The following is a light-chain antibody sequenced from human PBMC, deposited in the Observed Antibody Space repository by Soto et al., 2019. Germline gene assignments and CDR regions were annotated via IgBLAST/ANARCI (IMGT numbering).Light chain of an antibody. CDR3: QKYNSAPLT. J-gene: IGKJ4*01. Sequence: DIQMTQSPSSLSASVGDRVIITCRASQGISNSLAWYQQKSGKVPKLLIYAASTLQSGVPSRFSGFGSGTDFTLTITSLQPEDVATYYCQKYNSAPLTFGGGTKVEIK. CDR1: QGISNS. V-gene: IGKV1-27*01. CDR2: AAS.